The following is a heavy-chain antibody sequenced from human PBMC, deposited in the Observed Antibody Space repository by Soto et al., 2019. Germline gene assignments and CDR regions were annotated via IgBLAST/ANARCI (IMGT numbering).Heavy chain of an antibody. V-gene: IGHV1-18*01. D-gene: IGHD2-15*01. CDR3: ERYCSGGSCYPYNWFDP. CDR1: GYTFTSYG. J-gene: IGHJ5*02. Sequence: QVQLVQSGAEVKKPGASVKVSCKASGYTFTSYGISWVRQAPGQGLEWMGWISAYNGNTNYAQKLQGRVTMTTDTSTSTAYMELRSLRSDDTAVYYCERYCSGGSCYPYNWFDPWGQGPLVTVSS. CDR2: ISAYNGNT.